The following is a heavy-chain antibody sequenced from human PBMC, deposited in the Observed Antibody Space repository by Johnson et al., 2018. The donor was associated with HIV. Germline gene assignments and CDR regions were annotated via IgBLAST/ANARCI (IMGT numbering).Heavy chain of an antibody. D-gene: IGHD3-22*01. J-gene: IGHJ3*02. CDR3: AKGDHYDRRNPVGAWGRTGDGFDI. Sequence: VQLVESGGVVVQPGGSLRLSCAASGFTFDDYAMHWVRQAPGKGLEWVSGINWTGGSTAYADSVKGRFTISSDNAKNSLYLQMNSLRAEATAVYFCAKGDHYDRRNPVGAWGRTGDGFDIWGQGTMVTVFS. CDR1: GFTFDDYA. V-gene: IGHV3-20*04. CDR2: INWTGGST.